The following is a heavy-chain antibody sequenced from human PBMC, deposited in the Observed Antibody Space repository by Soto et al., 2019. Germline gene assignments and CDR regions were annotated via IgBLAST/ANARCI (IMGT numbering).Heavy chain of an antibody. V-gene: IGHV6-1*01. J-gene: IGHJ5*02. CDR2: TYYRSKWYN. D-gene: IGHD3-9*01. Sequence: SQTLSLTCAISGDSVSSNSAAWNWIRQSPSRGLEWLGRTYYRSKWYNDYAVSVKSRITIDPDASKNQFSLQLNSVTPEDTAVYYCARERPYSDILTGFSGWCDPWGQGTLVTVSS. CDR1: GDSVSSNSAA. CDR3: ARERPYSDILTGFSGWCDP.